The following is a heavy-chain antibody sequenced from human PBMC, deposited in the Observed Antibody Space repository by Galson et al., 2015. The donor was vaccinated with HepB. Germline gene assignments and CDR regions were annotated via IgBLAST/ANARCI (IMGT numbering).Heavy chain of an antibody. CDR2: ISSNGGST. Sequence: SLRLSCAASGFTFSSYAMHWVRQAPGKGLEYVSAISSNGGSTYYADSVKGRFTISRDNSKNTLYLQMSSLRAEDTAVYYCVKRYCSGGSCYYDYWGQGTLVTVSS. CDR3: VKRYCSGGSCYYDY. CDR1: GFTFSSYA. V-gene: IGHV3-64D*06. J-gene: IGHJ4*02. D-gene: IGHD2-15*01.